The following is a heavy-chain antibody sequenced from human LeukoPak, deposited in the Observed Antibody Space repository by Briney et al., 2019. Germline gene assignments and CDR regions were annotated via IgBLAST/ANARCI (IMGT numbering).Heavy chain of an antibody. D-gene: IGHD3-3*01. CDR1: GFTFSSYS. Sequence: GGSLRLSCAASGFTFSSYSMNWVRQAPGKGLEWVLSISSSSSYIYYADSVKGRFTISRDNAKNSLYLQMNSLRAEDTAVYYCARGPYYDFWSGYSNFDYWGQGTLVTVSS. V-gene: IGHV3-21*01. CDR3: ARGPYYDFWSGYSNFDY. CDR2: ISSSSSYI. J-gene: IGHJ4*02.